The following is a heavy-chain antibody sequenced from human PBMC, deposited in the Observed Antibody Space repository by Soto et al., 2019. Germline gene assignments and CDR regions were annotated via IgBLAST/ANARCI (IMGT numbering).Heavy chain of an antibody. CDR2: IIPIFGTA. J-gene: IGHJ6*02. CDR1: GGTFSSYA. D-gene: IGHD3-22*01. CDR3: ARVGYSSTGTTFHYHGLDV. V-gene: IGHV1-69*05. Sequence: SVKVSCKASGGTFSSYAISWVRQAPVQGLEWMGGIIPIFGTANYAQKFQGRVTMTRDTSTHTFYMELSSLRSEDTAMYYCARVGYSSTGTTFHYHGLDVWGQGTTVTVS.